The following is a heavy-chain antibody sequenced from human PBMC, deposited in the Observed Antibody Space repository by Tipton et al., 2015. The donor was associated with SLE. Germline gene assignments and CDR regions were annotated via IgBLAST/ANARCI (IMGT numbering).Heavy chain of an antibody. J-gene: IGHJ4*02. CDR3: AREWGPYSGSPPSGDY. V-gene: IGHV4-38-2*02. CDR2: IYYSGST. Sequence: TLSLTCAVSGYSISSGYYWGWIRQPPGKGLGWIGSIYYSGSTYYNPSLKSRVTISVDTSKNQFSLKLSSVTAADTAVYYCAREWGPYSGSPPSGDYWGQGTLVTVSS. CDR1: GYSISSGYY. D-gene: IGHD1-26*01.